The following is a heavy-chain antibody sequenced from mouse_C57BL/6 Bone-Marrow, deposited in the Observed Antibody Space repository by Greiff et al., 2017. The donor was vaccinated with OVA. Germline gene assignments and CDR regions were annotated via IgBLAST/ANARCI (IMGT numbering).Heavy chain of an antibody. CDR3: AFDYGSSYRYFDV. D-gene: IGHD1-1*01. J-gene: IGHJ1*03. V-gene: IGHV1-39*01. CDR2: INTNSGTT. CDR1: GYSFTDYN. Sequence: EVQLQQSGPELVKPGASVKISCKASGYSFTDYNMNWVKQSHGKSLEWIGVINTNSGTTSSNQNFTGKATLTVYQASSTAYMQLNSLTSEDSAVYYCAFDYGSSYRYFDVWGTGTTVTVSS.